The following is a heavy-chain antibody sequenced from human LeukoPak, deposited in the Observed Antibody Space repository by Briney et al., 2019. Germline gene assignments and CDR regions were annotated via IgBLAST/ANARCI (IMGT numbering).Heavy chain of an antibody. CDR3: AKSGGYGLIDY. D-gene: IGHD6-25*01. J-gene: IGHJ4*01. CDR2: ISYSGST. V-gene: IGHV4-39*07. CDR1: GGSISSSTYY. Sequence: SETLSLTCTVSGGSISSSTYYWGWIRQPPGKGLEWIGSISYSGSTYYSPSLKSRVTISVYTSTNQFSLKLSSVTTADTAVYYCAKSGGYGLIDYWGQGTLVTVSS.